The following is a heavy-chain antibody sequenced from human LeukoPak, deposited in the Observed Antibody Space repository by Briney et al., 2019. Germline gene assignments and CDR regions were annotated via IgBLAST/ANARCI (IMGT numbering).Heavy chain of an antibody. CDR2: IKSKIDGGTT. CDR3: TTENYYDSSGYYYSDWFDP. CDR1: GFTFSNAW. J-gene: IGHJ5*02. D-gene: IGHD3-22*01. V-gene: IGHV3-15*01. Sequence: GGSLRLSCAASGFTFSNAWMSWVRQAPGKGLEWVGRIKSKIDGGTTDYAAPVKGRFTISRDDSKNTLYLQMNSLKTEDTAVYYYTTENYYDSSGYYYSDWFDPWGQGTLVTVSS.